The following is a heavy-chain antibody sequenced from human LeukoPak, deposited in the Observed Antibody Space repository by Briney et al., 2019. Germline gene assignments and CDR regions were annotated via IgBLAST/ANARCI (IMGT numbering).Heavy chain of an antibody. Sequence: SVKVSCKASGGTFSSYAISWVRQAPGQGLEWMGRIIPILGIANCAQKFQGRVTITADKSTSTAYMELSSLRSEDTAVYYCASVLSGIAVAGSFDPWGQGTLVTVSS. D-gene: IGHD6-19*01. CDR3: ASVLSGIAVAGSFDP. CDR1: GGTFSSYA. J-gene: IGHJ5*02. CDR2: IIPILGIA. V-gene: IGHV1-69*04.